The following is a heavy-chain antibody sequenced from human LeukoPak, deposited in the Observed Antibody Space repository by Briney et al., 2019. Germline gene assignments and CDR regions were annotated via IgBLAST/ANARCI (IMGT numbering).Heavy chain of an antibody. Sequence: ASVKVSCKASGYTFASYGISWVRQAPGQGLEWMGWISAYNGDTNYAQKLQGRVTMTTDTSTSTAYMELRSLRSDDTAVYYCARYYGDYSDFDYWGQGTLVTVSS. CDR1: GYTFASYG. V-gene: IGHV1-18*01. J-gene: IGHJ4*02. D-gene: IGHD4-17*01. CDR2: ISAYNGDT. CDR3: ARYYGDYSDFDY.